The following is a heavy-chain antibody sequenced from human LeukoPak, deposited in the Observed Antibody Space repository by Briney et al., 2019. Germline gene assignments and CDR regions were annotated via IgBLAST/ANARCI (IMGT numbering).Heavy chain of an antibody. D-gene: IGHD3-22*01. CDR3: ARVGDSSGYYAYYFDY. Sequence: GGSLRLSCAASGFTFSSYAMHWVRQAPGKGLEYVSAISSNGGSTYYANSVKGRFTISRDNSKNTLYLQMGSLRAEDTAVYYCARVGDSSGYYAYYFDYWGQGTLVTVSS. CDR2: ISSNGGST. J-gene: IGHJ4*02. CDR1: GFTFSSYA. V-gene: IGHV3-64*01.